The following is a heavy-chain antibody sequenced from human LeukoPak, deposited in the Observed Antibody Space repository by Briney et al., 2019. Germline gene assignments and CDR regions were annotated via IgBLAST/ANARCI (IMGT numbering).Heavy chain of an antibody. J-gene: IGHJ4*02. D-gene: IGHD4-11*01. CDR3: ARVDSNYVFDDY. CDR2: IYHSGST. Sequence: SETLSLTCTVSGYSISSGYYWGWIRQPPGKGLEWIGSIYHSGSTYYNPSLKSRVTISVDTSKNQFSLKLSSVTAADTAVYYCARVDSNYVFDDYWGQRTLVTVSS. V-gene: IGHV4-38-2*02. CDR1: GYSISSGYY.